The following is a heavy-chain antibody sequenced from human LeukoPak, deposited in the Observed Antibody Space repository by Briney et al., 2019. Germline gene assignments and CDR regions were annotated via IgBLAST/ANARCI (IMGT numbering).Heavy chain of an antibody. CDR2: IKQDGSEK. V-gene: IGHV3-7*01. D-gene: IGHD1-26*01. Sequence: PGGSLRLSCAASGFTFSSYWMSWVRQAPGKGLEWVANIKQDGSEKYYVDSVKGRFTISRDNAKNSLYLQMNSLRAEDTAVYYCASPPRPFGLAGGYWGQGTLVTVSS. J-gene: IGHJ4*02. CDR3: ASPPRPFGLAGGY. CDR1: GFTFSSYW.